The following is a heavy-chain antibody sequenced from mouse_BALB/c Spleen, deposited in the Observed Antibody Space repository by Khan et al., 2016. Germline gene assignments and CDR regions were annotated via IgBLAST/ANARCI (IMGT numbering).Heavy chain of an antibody. CDR2: ISSSGLT. D-gene: IGHD1-1*02. CDR3: ARSGNYFDY. CDR1: GYSITSAYA. Sequence: EVQLQESGPGLVKPSQSLSLTCTVTGYSITSAYAWNWFRQFPGNKLEWIGYISSSGLTSFNPSLTSRISITRDTSKHQFFLQLNSVTTEDTATYYCARSGNYFDYWGQGTTLTVSS. V-gene: IGHV3-2*02. J-gene: IGHJ2*01.